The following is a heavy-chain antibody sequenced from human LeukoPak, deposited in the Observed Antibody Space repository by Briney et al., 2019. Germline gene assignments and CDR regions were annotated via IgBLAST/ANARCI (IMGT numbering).Heavy chain of an antibody. CDR3: ARAYVNQPVD. CDR1: GGSFNDYY. CDR2: INHSGTT. D-gene: IGHD2-8*01. J-gene: IGHJ4*02. V-gene: IGHV4-34*01. Sequence: SETLSLTCAVYGGSFNDYYWAWIRQPPGKGLEWIGEINHSGTTNSNPSLKSRVTISVDTSKNQFSLRLSSIIVADTAVYYCARAYVNQPVDWSQGTLVTVSS.